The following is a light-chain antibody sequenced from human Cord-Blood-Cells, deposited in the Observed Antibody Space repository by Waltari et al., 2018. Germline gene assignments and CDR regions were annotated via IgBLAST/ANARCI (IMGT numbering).Light chain of an antibody. CDR1: KLGDQY. J-gene: IGLJ3*02. CDR3: QAWDSSTASV. CDR2: QDS. V-gene: IGLV3-1*01. Sequence: SYELTPPPSVSVSPGQTASIPCSGDKLGDQYACWYQQKPGQSPVLVIYQDSKRPSGIPERFSGSNSGNTATLTISGTQAMDEADYYCQAWDSSTASVFGGGTKLTVL.